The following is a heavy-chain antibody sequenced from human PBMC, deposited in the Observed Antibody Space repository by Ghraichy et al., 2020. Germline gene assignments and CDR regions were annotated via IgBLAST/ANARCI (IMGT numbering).Heavy chain of an antibody. V-gene: IGHV4-34*01. CDR3: ARLVMVRGVKLDY. J-gene: IGHJ4*02. CDR2: INHSGST. Sequence: SETLSLTCAVYGGSFSGYYWSWIRQPPGKGLEWIGEINHSGSTNYNPSLKSRVTISVDTSKNQFSLKLRSVTAADTAVYYCARLVMVRGVKLDYWGQGTLVTVSS. D-gene: IGHD3-10*01. CDR1: GGSFSGYY.